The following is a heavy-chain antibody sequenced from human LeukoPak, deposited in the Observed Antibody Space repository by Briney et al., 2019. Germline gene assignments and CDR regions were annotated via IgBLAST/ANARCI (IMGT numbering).Heavy chain of an antibody. D-gene: IGHD3-10*01. CDR1: GFTFSSCS. V-gene: IGHV3-21*01. CDR3: ARDGALGPTRTYYYGSGSDY. J-gene: IGHJ4*02. Sequence: PGGSLRLSCAASGFTFSSCSMNWVRQAPGKGLEWVSSISSSSSYIYYANSVKGRFTISRDNAKNSLYLQMNSLRAEDTAVYYCARDGALGPTRTYYYGSGSDYWGQGTLVTVSS. CDR2: ISSSSSYI.